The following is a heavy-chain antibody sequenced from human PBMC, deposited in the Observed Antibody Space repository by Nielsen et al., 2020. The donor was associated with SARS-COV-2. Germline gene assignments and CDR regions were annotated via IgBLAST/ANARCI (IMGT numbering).Heavy chain of an antibody. D-gene: IGHD6-25*01. CDR2: ISASSSNT. CDR3: AKVGMAARHLTWFDP. Sequence: GGSLRLSCAASGFTFSNAWMSWVRQAPGKGLEWVSTISASSSNTYYADSVKGRFTISRDNSMNTLFLQMNSLRAEDTAVYHCAKVGMAARHLTWFDPWGQGTLVTVSS. CDR1: GFTFSNAW. J-gene: IGHJ5*02. V-gene: IGHV3-23*01.